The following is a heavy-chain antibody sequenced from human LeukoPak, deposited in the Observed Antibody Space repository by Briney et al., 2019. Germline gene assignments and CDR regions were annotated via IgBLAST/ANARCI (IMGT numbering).Heavy chain of an antibody. CDR2: INHSGST. D-gene: IGHD3-16*02. V-gene: IGHV4-34*01. CDR1: GGSFSGYY. J-gene: IGHJ4*02. Sequence: PSETLSLTCAVYGGSFSGYYWSWIRQSPGKGLEWIGEINHSGSTNYNPSLKSRVTISVDTSKNQFSLKLSSVTAADTAVYYCARGRGYDYVWGSYRPNGHWDYWGQGTLVTVSS. CDR3: ARGRGYDYVWGSYRPNGHWDY.